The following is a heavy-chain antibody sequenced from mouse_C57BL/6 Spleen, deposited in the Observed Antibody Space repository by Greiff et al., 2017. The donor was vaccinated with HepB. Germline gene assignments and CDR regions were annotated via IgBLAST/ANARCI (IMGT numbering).Heavy chain of an antibody. CDR3: ARRTTVVAPEFAY. D-gene: IGHD1-1*01. J-gene: IGHJ3*01. CDR1: GYSITSGYY. CDR2: ISYDGSN. V-gene: IGHV3-6*01. Sequence: EVKVEESGPGLVKPSQSLSLTCSVTGYSITSGYYWNWIRQFPGNKLEWMGYISYDGSNNYNPSLKNRIAITRDTSKNQFFLKLNSVTAEDTATYYCARRTTVVAPEFAYWGQGTLVTVSA.